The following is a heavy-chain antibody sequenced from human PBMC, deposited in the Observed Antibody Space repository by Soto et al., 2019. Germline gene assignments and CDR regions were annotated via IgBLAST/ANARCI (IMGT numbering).Heavy chain of an antibody. V-gene: IGHV1-18*01. CDR2: ISTYSGDT. J-gene: IGHJ5*02. D-gene: IGHD5-12*01. Sequence: QVHLEQSGVEVKTPGASVKVSCQASGYTFFTYDISWVRQAPGQGLEWMGWISTYSGDTNYAQKFQGRVTMTTDTSTTTAYLELRSLRSDDTAVYYCARHHGPTTSENWFDPWGQGTLVTVSS. CDR3: ARHHGPTTSENWFDP. CDR1: GYTFFTYD.